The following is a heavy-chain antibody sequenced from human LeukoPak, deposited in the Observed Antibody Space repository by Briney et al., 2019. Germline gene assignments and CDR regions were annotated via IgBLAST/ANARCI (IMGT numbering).Heavy chain of an antibody. D-gene: IGHD4-11*01. J-gene: IGHJ4*02. Sequence: ASVNLSCKASGYTFTSYGISWVRQAPGQGLEWIGWISAYNVNTNDAQKLQGRVTMTTDTSTTTAYMELRSLRSDDTAVYYCARVPVSGPGARFDYWGQGTLVTVSS. CDR3: ARVPVSGPGARFDY. V-gene: IGHV1-18*01. CDR1: GYTFTSYG. CDR2: ISAYNVNT.